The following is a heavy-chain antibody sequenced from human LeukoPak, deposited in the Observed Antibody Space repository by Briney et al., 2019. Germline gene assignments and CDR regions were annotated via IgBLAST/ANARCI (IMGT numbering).Heavy chain of an antibody. V-gene: IGHV4-39*07. CDR3: ARSRDGYNLVAFDI. CDR1: GGSISSSSYY. D-gene: IGHD5-24*01. Sequence: SETLSLTCTVSGGSISSSSYYWDWIRQPPGKGLEWIGSIYYSGSTYYNPSLKSRVTISVDTSKNQFSLKLSSVTAADTAVYYCARSRDGYNLVAFDIWGQGTMVTVSS. CDR2: IYYSGST. J-gene: IGHJ3*02.